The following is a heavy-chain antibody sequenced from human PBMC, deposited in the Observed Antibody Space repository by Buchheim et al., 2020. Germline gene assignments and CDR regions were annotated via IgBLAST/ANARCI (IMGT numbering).Heavy chain of an antibody. J-gene: IGHJ4*02. Sequence: EVQLLESGGGLAQPGGSLRLSCAASGFTFGTYAMNWVRQAPGKGLEWLSVIVGGGSGIHYADAVKGRFTISRDNSKNTLHLQMSSLRAEDTAIYYCAARSDYWGQGTL. CDR2: IVGGGSGI. CDR3: AARSDY. CDR1: GFTFGTYA. V-gene: IGHV3-23*01.